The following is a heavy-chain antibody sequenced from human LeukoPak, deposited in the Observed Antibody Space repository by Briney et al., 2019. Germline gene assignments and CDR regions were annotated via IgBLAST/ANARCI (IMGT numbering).Heavy chain of an antibody. CDR2: IYYSGST. CDR1: GGSISSGDYY. Sequence: SETLSLTCTVSGGSISSGDYYWSWIRQPPGKGLEWIGYIYYSGSTYYNPSLKSRVTISVDTSKNQFSLKLSSVTAADAAVYYCARVRPYCSSTSCYPGVDPWGQGTLVTVSS. V-gene: IGHV4-30-4*08. D-gene: IGHD2-2*01. CDR3: ARVRPYCSSTSCYPGVDP. J-gene: IGHJ5*02.